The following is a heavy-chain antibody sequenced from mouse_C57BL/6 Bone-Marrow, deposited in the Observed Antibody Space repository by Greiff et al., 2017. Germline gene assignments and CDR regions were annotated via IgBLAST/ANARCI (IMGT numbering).Heavy chain of an antibody. CDR1: GYTFTSYW. D-gene: IGHD1-1*01. Sequence: QVQLQQSGAELVKPGASVKLSCKASGYTFTSYWMHWVKQRPGQGLEWIGMIHPNSGSTNYNEKFKSKATLTVDKSSSTAYMQLSSLTSEDSAVYYCARPYYYGTCMDYWGQGTSVTVSS. CDR2: IHPNSGST. V-gene: IGHV1-64*01. CDR3: ARPYYYGTCMDY. J-gene: IGHJ4*01.